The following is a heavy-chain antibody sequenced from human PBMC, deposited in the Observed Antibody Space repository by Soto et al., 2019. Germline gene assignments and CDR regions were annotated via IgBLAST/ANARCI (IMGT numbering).Heavy chain of an antibody. D-gene: IGHD6-19*01. V-gene: IGHV5-51*01. J-gene: IGHJ3*02. Sequence: PGESLKISCKGSGYSFTSYWIGWVRQMPGKGLEWMGIIYPGDSDTRYSPSFQGQVTISADKSISTAYLQWSSLKASDTAMYYCARHRPRIAVAGDDAFDIWGQGTMVTVS. CDR1: GYSFTSYW. CDR3: ARHRPRIAVAGDDAFDI. CDR2: IYPGDSDT.